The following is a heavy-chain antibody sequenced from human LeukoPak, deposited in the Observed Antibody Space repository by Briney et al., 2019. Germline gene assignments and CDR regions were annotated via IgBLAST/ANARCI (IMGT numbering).Heavy chain of an antibody. CDR3: ARIGYNHYFDY. CDR2: INPNSGGT. D-gene: IGHD5-24*01. Sequence: ASVKVSCKASGYTFTDYYLHWVRQAPGQGLEWMGWINPNSGGTNYAQTFQGRVTMTRDTSITTAYLELSRLKSDDTAVYYCARIGYNHYFDYWGQGTLVTVSS. V-gene: IGHV1-2*02. J-gene: IGHJ4*02. CDR1: GYTFTDYY.